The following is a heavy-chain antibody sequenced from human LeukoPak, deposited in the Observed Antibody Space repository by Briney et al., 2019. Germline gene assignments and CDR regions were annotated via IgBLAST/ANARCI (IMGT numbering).Heavy chain of an antibody. V-gene: IGHV3-23*01. J-gene: IGHJ4*02. Sequence: PGGSLRLSCAASGFTVSSNYMGWVRQAPGKGLEWVSAISGNSDGADYADSVRGRFTISRDNSKNTLYQQMNSLRAEDTAVYYCAKRTGVTELHFDHWGQGTLVTVSS. D-gene: IGHD1-7*01. CDR1: GFTVSSNY. CDR3: AKRTGVTELHFDH. CDR2: ISGNSDGA.